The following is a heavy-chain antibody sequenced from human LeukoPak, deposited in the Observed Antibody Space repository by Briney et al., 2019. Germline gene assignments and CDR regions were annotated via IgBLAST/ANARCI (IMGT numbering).Heavy chain of an antibody. J-gene: IGHJ2*01. D-gene: IGHD3-22*01. CDR2: ISSSGSTM. V-gene: IGHV3-48*03. CDR3: ARDHFGDYYDSSGYPKPWYFDL. CDR1: GFTFSSYE. Sequence: PGGSLRLSCAASGFTFSSYEMNWVRQAPGKGLEWVSYISSSGSTMYYADSVKGRFTISRDNAKNSLYLQMNSLRAEDTAVYYCARDHFGDYYDSSGYPKPWYFDLWGRGTLVTVSS.